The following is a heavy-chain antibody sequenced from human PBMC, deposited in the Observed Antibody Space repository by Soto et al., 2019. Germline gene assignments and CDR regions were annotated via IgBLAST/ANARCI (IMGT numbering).Heavy chain of an antibody. CDR2: ISGSGGST. Sequence: EVQLLESGGGLVRPGGSLRLSCAASGFTFSSYAMSWVRQAPGKGLEWVSGISGSGGSTYYADSVKGRITISRDNSKNTLYLHMNSLRAEDTAVYYCAKVRQQWLDAFDIWGQGTMVTVSS. CDR1: GFTFSSYA. CDR3: AKVRQQWLDAFDI. V-gene: IGHV3-23*01. D-gene: IGHD6-19*01. J-gene: IGHJ3*02.